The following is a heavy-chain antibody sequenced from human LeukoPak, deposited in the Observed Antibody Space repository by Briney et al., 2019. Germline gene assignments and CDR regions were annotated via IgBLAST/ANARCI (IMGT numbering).Heavy chain of an antibody. J-gene: IGHJ2*01. D-gene: IGHD1-26*01. V-gene: IGHV4-34*01. Sequence: SETLSLTCAVYGGSFSGYYWTWIRQPPGKGLEWIGEINHNRYTNYNPSLKSRVTISVDTSKNQFSLKLSSVTAADTAVYYCASSANYGYFDLWGRGTLVTVSS. CDR3: ASSANYGYFDL. CDR1: GGSFSGYY. CDR2: INHNRYT.